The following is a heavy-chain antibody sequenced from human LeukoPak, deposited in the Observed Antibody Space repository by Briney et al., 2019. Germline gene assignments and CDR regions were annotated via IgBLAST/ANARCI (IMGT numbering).Heavy chain of an antibody. CDR2: ISAYNGNT. V-gene: IGHV1-18*01. J-gene: IGHJ4*02. Sequence: ASVKVSCKASGYTFTSYGINWVRQAPGQGPEWMGWISAYNGNTKYAQNLQGRVTMTTDTSTSTAYMELRSLRSDDTAVYYCARDMEMATTYLDYWGQGTLVTVSS. CDR3: ARDMEMATTYLDY. CDR1: GYTFTSYG. D-gene: IGHD5-24*01.